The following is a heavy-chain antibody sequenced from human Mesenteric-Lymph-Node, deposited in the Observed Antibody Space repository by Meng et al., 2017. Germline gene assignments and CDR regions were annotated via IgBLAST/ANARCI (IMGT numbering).Heavy chain of an antibody. D-gene: IGHD3-10*01. CDR3: ARDHLWFGEFRNWFDP. J-gene: IGHJ5*02. Sequence: QGQLVQSGAEVKKPGSSVKVSCKASGGAFSPFAISWVRQAPGQGLEWMGGIIPYIGRANYAQKFQGRVTITADESTSTAYLEVSSLRSEDTAVYYCARDHLWFGEFRNWFDPWGQGTLVTVSS. V-gene: IGHV1-69*01. CDR1: GGAFSPFA. CDR2: IIPYIGRA.